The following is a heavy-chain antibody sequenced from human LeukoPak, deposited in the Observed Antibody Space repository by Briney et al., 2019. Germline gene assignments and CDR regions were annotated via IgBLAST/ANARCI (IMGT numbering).Heavy chain of an antibody. V-gene: IGHV4-38-2*02. D-gene: IGHD6-19*01. CDR3: ARDPVAVANRKSYYYMDV. J-gene: IGHJ6*03. CDR2: IYHSGST. CDR1: GYSISSGYY. Sequence: SETLSLTCTVSGYSISSGYYWGWIRQPPGKGLEWIGSIYHSGSTYYNPSLKSRVTMSVDTSKNQFSLKLSSVTAADTAVYYCARDPVAVANRKSYYYMDVWGKGTTVTISS.